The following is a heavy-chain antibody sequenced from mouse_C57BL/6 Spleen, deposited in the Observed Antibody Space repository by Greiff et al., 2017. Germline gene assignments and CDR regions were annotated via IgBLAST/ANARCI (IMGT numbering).Heavy chain of an antibody. CDR2: IDPETGGT. D-gene: IGHD1-3*01. J-gene: IGHJ4*01. CDR3: TSYIYAMDY. CDR1: GYTFTDYE. V-gene: IGHV1-15*01. Sequence: QVQLKESGAELVRPGASVTLSCKASGYTFTDYEMHWVKQTPVHGLEWIGAIDPETGGTAYNQKFKGKAILTADKSSSTAYMELRSLTSEDSAVYYYTSYIYAMDYWGQGASVTVSS.